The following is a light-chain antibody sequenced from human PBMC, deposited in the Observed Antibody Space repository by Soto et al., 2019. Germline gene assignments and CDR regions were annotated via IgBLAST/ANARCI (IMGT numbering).Light chain of an antibody. CDR2: GAS. Sequence: EIVMTQSPATLSVSPGERATLSCRASQRVNSNLAWYQQKPGQAPRLLIYGASTRATGIPARFSGSGSGTEFTLSISSLQSEDFALYYCQQYHSCPRTFGQGTKVEI. J-gene: IGKJ1*01. CDR3: QQYHSCPRT. V-gene: IGKV3-15*01. CDR1: QRVNSN.